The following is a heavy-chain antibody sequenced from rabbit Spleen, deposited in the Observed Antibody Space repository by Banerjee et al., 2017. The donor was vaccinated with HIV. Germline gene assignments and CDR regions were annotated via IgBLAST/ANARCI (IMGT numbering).Heavy chain of an antibody. Sequence: EQLEESGGGLVKPEGSLTLTCTASGFTLSSYWMCWVRQAPGKGLEWIGCIYTGSGSTYYASWAKGRFTITKTSSTTVTLQMTSLTATDTATYFCARAGDSGTGYNLWGPGTLVTVS. CDR2: IYTGSGST. D-gene: IGHD7-1*01. CDR3: ARAGDSGTGYNL. CDR1: GFTLSSYW. V-gene: IGHV1S45*01. J-gene: IGHJ4*01.